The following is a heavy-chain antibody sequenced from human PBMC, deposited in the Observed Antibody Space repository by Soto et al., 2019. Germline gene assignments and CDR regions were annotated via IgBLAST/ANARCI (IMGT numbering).Heavy chain of an antibody. CDR3: ARDEGGHQQPLVYYYYGMDV. CDR1: GYSFTTYG. Sequence: ASVKVSCKASGYSFTTYGISWVRQAPGQGLEWMGWVSTYADANHAQKFKGRVTMTTDTSTSTAYMELRSLRSDDTAVYYCARDEGGHQQPLVYYYYGMDVWGQGTTVTVSS. V-gene: IGHV1-18*01. CDR2: VSTYADA. J-gene: IGHJ6*02. D-gene: IGHD6-13*01.